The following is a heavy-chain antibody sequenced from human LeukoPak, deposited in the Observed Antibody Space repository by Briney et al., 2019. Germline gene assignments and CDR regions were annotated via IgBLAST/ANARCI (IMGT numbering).Heavy chain of an antibody. D-gene: IGHD6-19*01. J-gene: IGHJ4*02. CDR2: ISGSGGST. Sequence: GGSLRLSCAASGFTFSSYAMSWVRQAPGKGLEWVSAISGSGGSTYYADSVKGRFTISRDNSKNTLYLQMNSLRTEDTALYYCAKDINRGMAVAVDYWGQGTPVTVSS. CDR1: GFTFSSYA. V-gene: IGHV3-23*01. CDR3: AKDINRGMAVAVDY.